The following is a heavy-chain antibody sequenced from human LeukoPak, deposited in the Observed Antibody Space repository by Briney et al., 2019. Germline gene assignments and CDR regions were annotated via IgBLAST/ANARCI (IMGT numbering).Heavy chain of an antibody. CDR1: VGSISSGGYS. V-gene: IGHV4-30-2*02. CDR2: IYHSEST. CDR3: ARRSSSWENWFDP. D-gene: IGHD6-13*01. J-gene: IGHJ5*02. Sequence: PSETLSLTCAVSVGSISSGGYSWSWIRQPPGKGLEWIGYIYHSESTYYNPSLKSRVTMSVDMSKNQFSLKLSSVTAADTAVYYCARRSSSWENWFDPWGQGTLVTVSS.